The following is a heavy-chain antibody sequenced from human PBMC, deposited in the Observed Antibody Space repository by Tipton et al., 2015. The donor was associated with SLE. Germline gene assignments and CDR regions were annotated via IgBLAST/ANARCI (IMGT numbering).Heavy chain of an antibody. V-gene: IGHV3-30*02. CDR3: AKEFYDFPV. CDR1: GFTFSTYS. Sequence: GSLRLSCAASGFTFSTYSMSWVRQAPGKGLEWVAFIRFDGSNKYYADSVKGRFTISRDNSKNTVYLQMSSLRAEDTAVYYCAKEFYDFPVWGQGTTVTVSS. J-gene: IGHJ6*02. D-gene: IGHD3-3*01. CDR2: IRFDGSNK.